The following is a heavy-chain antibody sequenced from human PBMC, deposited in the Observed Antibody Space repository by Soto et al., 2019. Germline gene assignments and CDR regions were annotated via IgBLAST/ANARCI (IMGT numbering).Heavy chain of an antibody. V-gene: IGHV3-48*02. CDR1: GFKFTSYG. J-gene: IGHJ4*02. CDR2: TSRLSATT. Sequence: DVVLVSSGGGFVRPGASLRLSCGVSGFKFTSYGMNWVRQAPGKGLEWLSYTSRLSATTHYADSVKGRFTVSRDNVMKLLILLLDNVRDEDTAVCYGTRGVAGRHDYWGQGRLVAVSS. D-gene: IGHD2-21*01. CDR3: TRGVAGRHDY.